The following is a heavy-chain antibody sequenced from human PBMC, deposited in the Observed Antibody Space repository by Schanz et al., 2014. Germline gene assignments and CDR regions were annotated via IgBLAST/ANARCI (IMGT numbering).Heavy chain of an antibody. CDR2: LSGSGGST. J-gene: IGHJ1*01. CDR1: GFSFSSYS. Sequence: EGQLLESGGGLIQRGESLRLSCSASGFSFSSYSMNWVRQAPGKGLEWVSALSGSGGSTYYADSVKGRFTISRDNAKNSVSLQMRRLRVEDTAVYYCASGVHVSSLQKGLQFWGRGALVIVSS. D-gene: IGHD3-10*01. CDR3: ASGVHVSSLQKGLQF. V-gene: IGHV3-23*01.